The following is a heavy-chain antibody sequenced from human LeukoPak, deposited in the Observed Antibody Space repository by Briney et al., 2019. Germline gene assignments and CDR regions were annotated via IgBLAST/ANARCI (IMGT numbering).Heavy chain of an antibody. D-gene: IGHD4/OR15-4a*01. CDR1: GFTFSSYG. Sequence: GGSLRLSCAASGFTFSSYGMHWVRQAPGKGLEWVAVKWYDGSNKYYADSVKGRFTISRDNSKNTLYLQMNSLRAEDTAVYYCARDTNYIYYYGMDVWGQGTTVTVSS. J-gene: IGHJ6*02. CDR3: ARDTNYIYYYGMDV. V-gene: IGHV3-33*01. CDR2: KWYDGSNK.